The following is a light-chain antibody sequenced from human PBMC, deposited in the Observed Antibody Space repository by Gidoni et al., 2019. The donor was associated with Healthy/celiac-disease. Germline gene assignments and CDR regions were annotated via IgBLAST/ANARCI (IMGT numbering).Light chain of an antibody. CDR1: SSNIGAGYD. J-gene: IGLJ3*02. CDR3: QSYYSSLSGWV. Sequence: QSVLTQPPSVSGAPGQRGTISCTGSSSNIGAGYDVHWYQQLPGTAPKLLIYGNSNRPSGVPDRFSGSKSGTSASLAITVLQAEDEADYYCQSYYSSLSGWVFGGGTKLTX. V-gene: IGLV1-40*01. CDR2: GNS.